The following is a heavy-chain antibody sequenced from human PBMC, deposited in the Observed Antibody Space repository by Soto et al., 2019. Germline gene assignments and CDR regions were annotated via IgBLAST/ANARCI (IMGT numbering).Heavy chain of an antibody. Sequence: QVTLKESGPVLVNPTETLTLRCTVSGLSITDSEMGVSWIRQPPGQPLEWLAHIDSSGEKSYRTFLKSRLAISKDTSKSQIVLTMTNMDPADTATYYCARRHLGVAVSPWFDPWGQGIPVTVSS. CDR3: ARRHLGVAVSPWFDP. CDR1: GLSITDSEMG. CDR2: IDSSGEK. D-gene: IGHD3-16*01. V-gene: IGHV2-26*01. J-gene: IGHJ5*02.